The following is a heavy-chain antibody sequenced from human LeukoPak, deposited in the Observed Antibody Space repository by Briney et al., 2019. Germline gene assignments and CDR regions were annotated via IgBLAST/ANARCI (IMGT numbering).Heavy chain of an antibody. Sequence: ASVKVSCKASGYTFTGYYMHWVRQAPGQGLEWMGWINPNSGGTNYAQKFQGRVTMTRDTSISTAYMELSRLRSDDTAVYYCARDLFGFFDRRGMEVWGKGPTVTVSS. CDR3: ARDLFGFFDRRGMEV. D-gene: IGHD3-9*01. CDR2: INPNSGGT. V-gene: IGHV1-2*02. J-gene: IGHJ6*04. CDR1: GYTFTGYY.